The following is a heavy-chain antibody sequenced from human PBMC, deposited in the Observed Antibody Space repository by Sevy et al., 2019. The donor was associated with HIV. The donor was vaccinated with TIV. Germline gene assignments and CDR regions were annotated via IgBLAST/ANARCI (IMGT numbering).Heavy chain of an antibody. V-gene: IGHV3-30*04. Sequence: GGSLRLSCAASGIMHWVRQAPGRGLEWVAGISHDGVGKYYQDSVKGRLIVSRDNSQNKVYLEINSLRTEDTAVYYCAGEGGSSGRCGYFHYWGLGTLVTVSS. J-gene: IGHJ4*02. CDR3: AGEGGSSGRCGYFHY. CDR1: GI. CDR2: ISHDGVGK. D-gene: IGHD3-22*01.